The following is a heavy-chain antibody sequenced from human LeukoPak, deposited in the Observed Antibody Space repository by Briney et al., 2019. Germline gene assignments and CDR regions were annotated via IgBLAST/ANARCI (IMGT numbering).Heavy chain of an antibody. V-gene: IGHV3-23*01. D-gene: IGHD3-22*01. Sequence: PSETLSLTCTVSGGSISSYYWSWVRQAPGKGLEWVSAISGSGGRTYYADSVKGRFTISRDNSKNTLYLQMNSLRADDTAVYYCAREKTASGFFDYWGQGTLVTVSS. CDR2: ISGSGGRT. CDR3: AREKTASGFFDY. J-gene: IGHJ4*02. CDR1: GGSISSYY.